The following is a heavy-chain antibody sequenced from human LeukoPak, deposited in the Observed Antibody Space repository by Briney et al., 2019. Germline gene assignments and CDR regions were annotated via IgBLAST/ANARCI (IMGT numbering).Heavy chain of an antibody. Sequence: GGSLRLSCGASGFTFSRFWMHWVRQTPGKGPVWVSRINIDGSTVNYADSVKGRFTISRGNAKNTLYLQMNSLRAEDTAVYYCVRGTVAGPPDYWGQGTLVTVSS. CDR3: VRGTVAGPPDY. D-gene: IGHD6-19*01. J-gene: IGHJ4*02. CDR1: GFTFSRFW. CDR2: INIDGSTV. V-gene: IGHV3-74*01.